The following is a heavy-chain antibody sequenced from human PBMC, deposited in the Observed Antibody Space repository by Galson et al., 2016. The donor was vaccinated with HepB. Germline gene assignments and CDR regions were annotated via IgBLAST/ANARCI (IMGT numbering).Heavy chain of an antibody. CDR2: IPSGNRYI. J-gene: IGHJ6*02. CDR3: ARDLPGDYYGMDV. V-gene: IGHV3-21*01. Sequence: SLRLSCAASGFTFSTYSLNWVRQAPGKGLEWVASIPSGNRYIHYADSVKGRFIISRDNAKDSLYLQMNSLRVEDTAVYYCARDLPGDYYGMDVWGQGTTVTVSS. D-gene: IGHD2-2*01. CDR1: GFTFSTYS.